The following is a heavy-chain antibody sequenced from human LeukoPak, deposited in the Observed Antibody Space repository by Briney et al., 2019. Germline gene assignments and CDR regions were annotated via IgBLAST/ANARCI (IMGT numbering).Heavy chain of an antibody. Sequence: GGSLRLSCSASGFTFSSYAMHWVRQAPGKGLEYVSAISSNGGSTYYAGSVKGRFTISRDNSKNTLYLQMNSLRAEDTAVYYCAKDTSQIRPYYFDYWGQGTLVTVSS. CDR1: GFTFSSYA. CDR2: ISSNGGST. D-gene: IGHD3-10*01. V-gene: IGHV3-64*04. CDR3: AKDTSQIRPYYFDY. J-gene: IGHJ4*02.